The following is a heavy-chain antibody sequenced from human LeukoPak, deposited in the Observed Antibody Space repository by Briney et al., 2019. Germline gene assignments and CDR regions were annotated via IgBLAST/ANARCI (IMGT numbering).Heavy chain of an antibody. Sequence: GGSLRLSCAASEFSVGSNYMTWVRQAPGKGLEWVSSISSSSNYIYYADSVKGRFTISRDNAKNSLYLQMNSPRAEDTAVYYCARDPSSGWYLKGWFDPWGQGTLVTVSS. V-gene: IGHV3-21*01. CDR3: ARDPSSGWYLKGWFDP. CDR2: ISSSSNYI. J-gene: IGHJ5*02. CDR1: EFSVGSNY. D-gene: IGHD6-19*01.